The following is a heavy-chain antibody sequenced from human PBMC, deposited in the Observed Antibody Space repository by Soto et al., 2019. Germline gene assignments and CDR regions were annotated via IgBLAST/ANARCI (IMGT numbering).Heavy chain of an antibody. CDR1: GFTFSGYA. CDR3: AKDQAGGWISHGYDH. Sequence: EVHLLRSGGDLVQPGGSLRLSCAASGFTFSGYAMSWVRQAPGKGLEWVSGISNSGGSTFYADSVKGRFTISRDNSENTLYLQMNSLKAEDTAVYFCAKDQAGGWISHGYDHWGQGSRVAVSA. J-gene: IGHJ5*02. CDR2: ISNSGGST. V-gene: IGHV3-23*01. D-gene: IGHD5-12*01.